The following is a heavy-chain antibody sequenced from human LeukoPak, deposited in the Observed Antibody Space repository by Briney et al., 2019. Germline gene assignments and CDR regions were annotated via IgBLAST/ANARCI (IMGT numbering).Heavy chain of an antibody. Sequence: SETLSLTCTVSGYSISSGYYWGWIRQPPGKGLEWIGSIYHSGSTYYNPSLKSRVTISVDTSKNQFSLKLSSVTAADTAVYYCARAPYSSGWNDAFDIWGQGTMVTVSS. CDR1: GYSISSGYY. J-gene: IGHJ3*02. V-gene: IGHV4-38-2*02. CDR3: ARAPYSSGWNDAFDI. CDR2: IYHSGST. D-gene: IGHD6-19*01.